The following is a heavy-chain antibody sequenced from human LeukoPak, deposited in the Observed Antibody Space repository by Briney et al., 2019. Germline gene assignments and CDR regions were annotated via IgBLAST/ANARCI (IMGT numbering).Heavy chain of an antibody. D-gene: IGHD5-24*01. CDR2: IDSSSSHI. Sequence: PGGSLRLSCAASGFPSSIHSMSWVRQAPGKGLEWVSSIDSSSSHIYYADSMKGRFTISRDNAKNSLFLQMNSPRAEDTAVYYCARDFRTQLDGYSPPYHFDYWGQGALVTVSS. CDR3: ARDFRTQLDGYSPPYHFDY. CDR1: GFPSSIHS. V-gene: IGHV3-21*01. J-gene: IGHJ4*02.